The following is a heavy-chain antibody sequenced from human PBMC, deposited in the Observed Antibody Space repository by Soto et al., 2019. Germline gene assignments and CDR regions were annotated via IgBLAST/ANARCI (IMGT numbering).Heavy chain of an antibody. CDR2: TYYRSKWYN. CDR3: ARGRDSSSHYYYYGMDV. V-gene: IGHV6-1*01. D-gene: IGHD6-6*01. CDR1: GDRVSSNSAA. J-gene: IGHJ6*02. Sequence: PSQTLSLPCAISGDRVSSNSAAWNWIRQSPSRGLEWLGRTYYRSKWYNDYAVSVKSRITINPDTSKNQFSLQLNSVTPEDTAVYYCARGRDSSSHYYYYGMDVWGQGTTVTSP.